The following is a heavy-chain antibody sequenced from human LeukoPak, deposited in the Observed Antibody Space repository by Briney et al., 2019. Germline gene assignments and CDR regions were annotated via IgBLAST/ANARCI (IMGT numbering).Heavy chain of an antibody. V-gene: IGHV1-8*01. Sequence: ASVKVSCKASGYTFTSYDINWVRQATGQGLEWMGWMNPNSDNTGYAQKFQGRVTMTRNTSISTAYMELSSLRSEDTAVYYCATVYGGSSSWYANWFDPWGQGTLVTVSS. D-gene: IGHD6-13*01. J-gene: IGHJ5*02. CDR3: ATVYGGSSSWYANWFDP. CDR1: GYTFTSYD. CDR2: MNPNSDNT.